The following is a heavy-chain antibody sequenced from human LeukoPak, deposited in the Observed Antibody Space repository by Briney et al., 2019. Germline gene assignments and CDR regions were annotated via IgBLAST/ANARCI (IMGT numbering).Heavy chain of an antibody. CDR1: GGSFSGYY. D-gene: IGHD2-15*01. CDR3: ASRYCSGGSCASDAFDI. V-gene: IGHV4-34*01. Sequence: SETLSLTCAVYGGSFSGYYWSWIRQPPGKGLEWIGEINHSGSTNYNPSLKSRVTIPVDTSKNQFSLKLSSVTAADTAVYYCASRYCSGGSCASDAFDIWGQGTMVTVSS. J-gene: IGHJ3*02. CDR2: INHSGST.